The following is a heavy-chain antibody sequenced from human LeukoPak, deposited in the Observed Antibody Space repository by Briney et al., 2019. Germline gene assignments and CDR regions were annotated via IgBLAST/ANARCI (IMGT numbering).Heavy chain of an antibody. D-gene: IGHD3-3*01. CDR2: INWNGGSI. V-gene: IGHV3-20*04. J-gene: IGHJ6*03. Sequence: GGSLRLSCAASGFTFDNYGMSWVRQAPGKGLEWVSGINWNGGSIGYADSVKGRFTISRDNAKNSLYLQMNSLRAEDTALYYCARDEVRFDFWSGTPSYYYYYYMDVWGKGTTVTVSS. CDR3: ARDEVRFDFWSGTPSYYYYYYMDV. CDR1: GFTFDNYG.